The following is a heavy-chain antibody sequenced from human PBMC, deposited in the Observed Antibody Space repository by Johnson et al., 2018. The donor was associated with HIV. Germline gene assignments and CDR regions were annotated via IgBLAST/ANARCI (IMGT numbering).Heavy chain of an antibody. J-gene: IGHJ3*02. CDR1: GFTFSSYA. CDR2: ISYDGSEK. CDR3: ARGWVGATLRAFDI. Sequence: QVQLVESGGGVVQPGRSLRLSCAASGFTFSSYAMHWVRQAPGKGLEWVAVISYDGSEKYYADSVKGRFTISRDNAKNSLYLQMNSLRAEDTAMYYCARGWVGATLRAFDIWGQGTMVTVSS. D-gene: IGHD1-26*01. V-gene: IGHV3-30*04.